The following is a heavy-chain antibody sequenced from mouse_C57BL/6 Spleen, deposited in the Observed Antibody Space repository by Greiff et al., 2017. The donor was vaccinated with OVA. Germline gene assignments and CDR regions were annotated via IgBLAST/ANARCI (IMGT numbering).Heavy chain of an antibody. CDR2: LRNKANGYTT. CDR1: GFTFTDYY. CDR3: ARGSYDY. J-gene: IGHJ2*01. V-gene: IGHV7-3*01. D-gene: IGHD1-1*01. Sequence: EVQVVESGGGLVQPGGSLSLSCAASGFTFTDYYMSWVRQPPGKALEWLGFLRNKANGYTTEYSASVKGRFTISRDNSQSILYLQMNALRAEDSATYYCARGSYDYWGQGTTLTVSS.